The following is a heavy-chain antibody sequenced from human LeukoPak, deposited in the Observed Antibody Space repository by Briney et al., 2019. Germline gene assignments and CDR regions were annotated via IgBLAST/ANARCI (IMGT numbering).Heavy chain of an antibody. CDR3: AREKKVTTRTNFDC. Sequence: GGSLRLSCAASGFTFSSYTMNWVRQAPGKGLEWVSSISTSSIYIYYTDSLKGRFTISRDNARNSLYLQMNSLRAEDTAVYYCAREKKVTTRTNFDCWGQGTLVTVSS. J-gene: IGHJ4*02. CDR2: ISTSSIYI. V-gene: IGHV3-21*01. CDR1: GFTFSSYT. D-gene: IGHD4-17*01.